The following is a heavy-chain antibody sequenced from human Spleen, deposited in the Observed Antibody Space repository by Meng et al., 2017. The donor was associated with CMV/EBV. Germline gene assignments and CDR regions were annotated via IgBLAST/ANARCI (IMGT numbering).Heavy chain of an antibody. J-gene: IGHJ4*02. Sequence: SVKVSCKASGGTFSRYAITWVRQAPGQGLEWMGAFIPVFGTPTYARNFQGRSTIITDESTSTAYLELSSLKSEDTAIYYCASSVGQDAWYRGGLDYWGQGTLVTVSS. CDR2: FIPVFGTP. CDR1: GGTFSRYA. D-gene: IGHD6-19*01. CDR3: ASSVGQDAWYRGGLDY. V-gene: IGHV1-69*05.